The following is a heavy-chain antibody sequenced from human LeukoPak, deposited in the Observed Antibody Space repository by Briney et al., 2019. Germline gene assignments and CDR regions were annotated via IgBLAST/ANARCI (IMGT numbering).Heavy chain of an antibody. Sequence: QPGGSLTLSCAASGFTVSSAYMSWVRQAPGKGLEWVSVIYSAGNTFYADSVKGRFTISRDSSKNTLYLQMNSLRAEDTAVYYCVRDKGPANSAWSWFFDYWGQGTLVTVSS. CDR3: VRDKGPANSAWSWFFDY. CDR1: GFTVSSAY. CDR2: IYSAGNT. D-gene: IGHD6-19*01. J-gene: IGHJ4*02. V-gene: IGHV3-53*01.